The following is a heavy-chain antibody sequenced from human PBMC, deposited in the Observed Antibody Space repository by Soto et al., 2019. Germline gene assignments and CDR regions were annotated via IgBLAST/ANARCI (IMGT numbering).Heavy chain of an antibody. D-gene: IGHD5-12*01. CDR3: ARVRIRLSRGANWFDP. CDR1: GGSFSGYY. Sequence: PSETLSLTCAVYGGSFSGYYWRWIRQPPGKGLEWIGEINHSGSTNYNPSLKSRVTISVDTSKNQFSLKLSSVTSADTAVYYCARVRIRLSRGANWFDPWGQGTLVTVSS. J-gene: IGHJ5*02. V-gene: IGHV4-34*01. CDR2: INHSGST.